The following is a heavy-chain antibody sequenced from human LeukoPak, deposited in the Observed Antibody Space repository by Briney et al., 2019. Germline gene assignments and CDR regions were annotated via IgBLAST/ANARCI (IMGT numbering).Heavy chain of an antibody. CDR2: ISGSGGST. Sequence: QAGGSLRLSCAASGFTFSSYAMSWVRQAPGKGLQWVSGISGSGGSTYYADSVRGRFTVSRDNSKNTLYLQMNSLRGEDTAVYYCAKDPYDSGGYSATSFDHWGQGTLVTVSS. CDR3: AKDPYDSGGYSATSFDH. D-gene: IGHD3-22*01. V-gene: IGHV3-23*01. J-gene: IGHJ4*02. CDR1: GFTFSSYA.